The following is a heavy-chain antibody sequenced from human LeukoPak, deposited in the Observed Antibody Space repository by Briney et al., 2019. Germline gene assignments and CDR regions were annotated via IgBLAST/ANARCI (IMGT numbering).Heavy chain of an antibody. V-gene: IGHV3-30*04. CDR3: ARARSSYGYGDAFNI. D-gene: IGHD5-18*01. CDR1: GFTFSSYA. CDR2: ISYDGSNK. Sequence: GRSLRLSCTASGFTFSSYAMHWVRQAPGKGLEWVAVISYDGSNKYYADSVKDRFTISRDNSKNTLYLQMNSLRAEDTAVYYCARARSSYGYGDAFNIWGQGTMVTVSS. J-gene: IGHJ3*02.